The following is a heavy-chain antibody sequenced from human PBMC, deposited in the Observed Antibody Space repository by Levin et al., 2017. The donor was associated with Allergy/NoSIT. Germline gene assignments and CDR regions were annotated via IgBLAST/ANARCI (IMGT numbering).Heavy chain of an antibody. J-gene: IGHJ5*02. CDR1: GFTFDDYA. Sequence: PGGSLRLSCAASGFTFDDYAMHWVRQAPGKGLEWVSGISWNSGSIGYADSVKGRFTISRDNAKNSLYLQMNSLRAEDTALYYCAKEGNRNYDFWSGSNWFDPWGQGTLVTVSS. CDR2: ISWNSGSI. D-gene: IGHD3-3*01. CDR3: AKEGNRNYDFWSGSNWFDP. V-gene: IGHV3-9*01.